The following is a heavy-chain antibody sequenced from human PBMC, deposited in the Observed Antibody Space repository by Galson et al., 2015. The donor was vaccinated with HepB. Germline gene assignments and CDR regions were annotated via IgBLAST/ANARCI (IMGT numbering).Heavy chain of an antibody. V-gene: IGHV3-73*01. CDR1: GFTFSGSA. CDR2: IRSKANSYAT. Sequence: SLRLSCAASGFTFSGSAMHWVRQASGKGLEWVGRIRSKANSYATAYAASVKGRFTISRDDSKNTAYLQMNSLKTEDTAVYYCTSIGDYGDYYYYYMDVWGKGTTVTVSS. J-gene: IGHJ6*03. CDR3: TSIGDYGDYYYYYMDV. D-gene: IGHD4-17*01.